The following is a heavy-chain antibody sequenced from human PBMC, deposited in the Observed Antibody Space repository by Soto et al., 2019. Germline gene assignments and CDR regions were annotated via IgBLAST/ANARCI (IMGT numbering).Heavy chain of an antibody. CDR3: ARDNLIAVAGSLYFDY. D-gene: IGHD6-19*01. J-gene: IGHJ4*02. Sequence: SETLSLTCAVSGGSISSSRYYWGWIRQPPGKGLEWIGSINHSGSTNYNPSLKSRVTISVDTSKNQFSLALSSVTAADTAVYYCARDNLIAVAGSLYFDYWAQGTLVTVSS. V-gene: IGHV4-39*07. CDR1: GGSISSSRYY. CDR2: INHSGST.